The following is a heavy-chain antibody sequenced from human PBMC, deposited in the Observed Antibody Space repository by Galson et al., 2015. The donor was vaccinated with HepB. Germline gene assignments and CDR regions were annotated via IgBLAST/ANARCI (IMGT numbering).Heavy chain of an antibody. CDR3: ARERGIVGAFDY. V-gene: IGHV3-21*01. CDR1: GFTFSSYS. CDR2: ISSSSSYI. Sequence: SLRLSCAASGFTFSSYSMNWVRQAPGKGLEWVSSISSSSSYIYYADSVKGRFTISRDNAKNSLYLQMNSLRAEDTAVYYCARERGIVGAFDYWGQGTLVTVSS. D-gene: IGHD1-26*01. J-gene: IGHJ4*02.